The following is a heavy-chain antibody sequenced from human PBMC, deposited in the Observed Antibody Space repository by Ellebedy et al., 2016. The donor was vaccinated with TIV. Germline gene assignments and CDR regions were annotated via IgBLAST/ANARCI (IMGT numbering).Heavy chain of an antibody. CDR1: GASISTFSDF. J-gene: IGHJ6*02. D-gene: IGHD6-13*01. V-gene: IGHV4-39*01. CDR3: ARGGAAGSSDYYYGMDV. Sequence: MPSETLSLTCTVPGASISTFSDFWGWIRQPPGKGLAWIGSLYYSGSAYYNPSLKSRVTISVDRSKNQFSLNVTSLTAADTAVYYCARGGAAGSSDYYYGMDVWGQGTTVTVSS. CDR2: LYYSGSA.